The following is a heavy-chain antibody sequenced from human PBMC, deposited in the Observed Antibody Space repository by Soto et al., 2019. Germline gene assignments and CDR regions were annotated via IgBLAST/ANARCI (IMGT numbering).Heavy chain of an antibody. J-gene: IGHJ3*02. CDR2: IYPGDSDT. CDR1: GYTFTAYW. CDR3: ARGGYSGNSKDPFYI. V-gene: IGHV5-51*01. Sequence: GASLKISCKGSGYTFTAYWIGWVRQMPGKGLEWMGSIYPGDSDTRYSPSFQGQVTISADKSISTAYLQWSSLKASDTAMFYCARGGYSGNSKDPFYIWGPGTMVTVSS. D-gene: IGHD6-25*01.